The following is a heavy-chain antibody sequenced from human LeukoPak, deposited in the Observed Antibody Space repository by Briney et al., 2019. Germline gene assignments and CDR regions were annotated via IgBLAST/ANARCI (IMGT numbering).Heavy chain of an antibody. CDR2: IYRDDST. Sequence: PGGSLRLSCAASGFTVSSNYMGWVRQAPGKGLEWVSVIYRDDSTYYADSVKGRFTISRDNSKNTLYLQMNSLRAEDTAVYYCARGRGYYYDSSALGAFDIWGQGTMVTVSS. D-gene: IGHD3-22*01. CDR3: ARGRGYYYDSSALGAFDI. V-gene: IGHV3-53*01. CDR1: GFTVSSNY. J-gene: IGHJ3*02.